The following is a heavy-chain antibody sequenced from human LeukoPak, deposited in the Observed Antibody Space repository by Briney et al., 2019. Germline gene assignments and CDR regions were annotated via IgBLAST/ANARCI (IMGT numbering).Heavy chain of an antibody. CDR1: GGSISSSSYY. D-gene: IGHD3-3*01. CDR3: ARDLSSYDFWSGWALYYMDV. Sequence: PSETLSLTCTVSGGSISSSSYYWGWIRQPPGKGLEWIGSIYYSGSTYYNPSLKSRVTISVDTSKNQFSLKLSSVTAADTAVYYCARDLSSYDFWSGWALYYMDVWGKGTTDTVSS. CDR2: IYYSGST. V-gene: IGHV4-39*07. J-gene: IGHJ6*03.